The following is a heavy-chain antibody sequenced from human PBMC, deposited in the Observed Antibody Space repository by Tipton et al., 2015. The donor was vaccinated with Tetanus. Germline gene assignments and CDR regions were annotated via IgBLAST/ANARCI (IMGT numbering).Heavy chain of an antibody. V-gene: IGHV3-9*01. CDR1: GLTFKDYG. CDR2: ISGSGGST. J-gene: IGHJ3*01. CDR3: AKAVRGRDVFDL. Sequence: SLRLSCVASGLTFKDYGMHWVRQVPGQGLEWVSAISGSGGSTVYADSVKGRFTISRDNAKNSLYLQMGSLKPEDTALYYCAKAVRGRDVFDLWGQGTLVSVSS. D-gene: IGHD3-10*01.